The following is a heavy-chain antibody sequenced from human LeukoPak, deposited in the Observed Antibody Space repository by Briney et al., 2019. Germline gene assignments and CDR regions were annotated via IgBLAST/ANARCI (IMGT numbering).Heavy chain of an antibody. D-gene: IGHD3-10*01. V-gene: IGHV3-23*01. Sequence: PGGSLRLSCAASGFTFSNYAMNWVRQAPGKGLEWVSSISGSGGSTYYADSVKGRFTISRDNSKNTLYLQMNSLRAEDTAVYYCARDFNYYGSGSPDYWGQGTLVTVSS. CDR2: ISGSGGST. CDR3: ARDFNYYGSGSPDY. J-gene: IGHJ4*02. CDR1: GFTFSNYA.